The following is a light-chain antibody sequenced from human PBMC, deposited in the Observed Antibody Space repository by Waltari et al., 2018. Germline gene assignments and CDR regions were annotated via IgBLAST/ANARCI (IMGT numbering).Light chain of an antibody. CDR2: DVN. CDR1: SSAGGAYES. CDR3: SSLTRSTTGI. J-gene: IGLJ2*01. V-gene: IGLV2-14*03. Sequence: SALTQPDSVSGSPGQSITISCSGLSSAGGAYESVSWYQQHPGKAPQVIIYDVNNRPSGVSNRFSGSKSGSSASLTISGLQAEDEADYYCSSLTRSTTGIFGGGTKLTVL.